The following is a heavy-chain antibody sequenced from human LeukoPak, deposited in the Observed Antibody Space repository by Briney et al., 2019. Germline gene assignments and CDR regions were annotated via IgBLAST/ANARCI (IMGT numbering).Heavy chain of an antibody. CDR2: IIPIFGTA. Sequence: GASVKVSCTPSGGTFSSYAISWVRQAPGQGLEWMGGIIPIFGTANYAQKFQGRVTITADESTSTAYMELSSLRSEDTAVYYCARGGGYCSSTSCYKFDYWGQGTLVTVSS. V-gene: IGHV1-69*13. J-gene: IGHJ4*02. D-gene: IGHD2-2*01. CDR3: ARGGGYCSSTSCYKFDY. CDR1: GGTFSSYA.